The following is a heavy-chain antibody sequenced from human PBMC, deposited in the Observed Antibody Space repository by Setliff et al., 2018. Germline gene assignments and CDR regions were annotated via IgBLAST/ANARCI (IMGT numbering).Heavy chain of an antibody. CDR1: GYDFSNYW. CDR2: IYPGDSDT. Sequence: PGESLKISCKGSGYDFSNYWIGWVRQMPGKGLEWMGIIYPGDSDTRYSPSFQGQVTISADKSISTAYLQWSSLKASDTAMYYCARLATDYGDYESLNYFDYWGQGTLVTVSS. J-gene: IGHJ4*02. D-gene: IGHD4-17*01. CDR3: ARLATDYGDYESLNYFDY. V-gene: IGHV5-51*01.